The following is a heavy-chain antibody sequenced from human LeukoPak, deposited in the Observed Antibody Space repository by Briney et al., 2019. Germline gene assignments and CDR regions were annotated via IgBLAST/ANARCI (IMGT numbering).Heavy chain of an antibody. CDR1: GGSFSGYY. Sequence: SETLSLTCAVYGGSFSGYYWSWIRQAPGKGLEWIGEINHSGSTNYNPSLKSRVTISVDTSKNQFSLKLSSVTAADTAVYYCARGRYDSSGYSFLDYWGQGTLVTVYS. CDR2: INHSGST. D-gene: IGHD3-22*01. V-gene: IGHV4-34*01. CDR3: ARGRYDSSGYSFLDY. J-gene: IGHJ4*02.